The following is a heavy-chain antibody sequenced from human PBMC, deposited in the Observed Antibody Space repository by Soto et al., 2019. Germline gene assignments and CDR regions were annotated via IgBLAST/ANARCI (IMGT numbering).Heavy chain of an antibody. CDR3: ARDQLEGNWFDP. CDR2: IYHSGST. Sequence: QLQLQESGSGLVRPSQTLSLTCAVSGGSISSGGYSWNWIRQPPGKGLEWIGYIYHSGSTLYNPSLKRRAXXXVXXSKNQFSLKLSSVTAADTAVYYCARDQLEGNWFDPWGQGTLVTVSS. J-gene: IGHJ5*02. CDR1: GGSISSGGYS. D-gene: IGHD1-1*01. V-gene: IGHV4-30-2*01.